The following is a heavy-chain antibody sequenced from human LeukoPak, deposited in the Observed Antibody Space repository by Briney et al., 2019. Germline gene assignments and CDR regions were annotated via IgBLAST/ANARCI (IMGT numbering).Heavy chain of an antibody. J-gene: IGHJ3*02. CDR3: ARDLTRISFDI. CDR1: GFTFSSYG. CDR2: ISGAGRST. V-gene: IGHV3-23*01. D-gene: IGHD2-15*01. Sequence: GGTLRLSCAASGFTFSSYGMTWVRQAPGKRLEWVSSISGAGRSTYYADSVKGRFSISRDNSKKTLYLQMNSLRAEDTAVYYCARDLTRISFDIWGQGTMVTVSS.